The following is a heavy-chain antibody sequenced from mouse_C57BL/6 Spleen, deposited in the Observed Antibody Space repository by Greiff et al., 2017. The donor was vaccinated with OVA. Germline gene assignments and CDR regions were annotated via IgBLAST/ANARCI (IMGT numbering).Heavy chain of an antibody. J-gene: IGHJ3*01. D-gene: IGHD6-1*01. CDR2: INPNNGGT. Sequence: EVQLQQSGPELVKPGASVKISCKASGYTFTDYYMNWVKQSHGKSLEWIGDINPNNGGTSYNQKFKGKATLTVDKSSSTAYMELRSLTSEDSAVYYCASPSYLSWFAYWGQGTLVTVSA. V-gene: IGHV1-26*01. CDR1: GYTFTDYY. CDR3: ASPSYLSWFAY.